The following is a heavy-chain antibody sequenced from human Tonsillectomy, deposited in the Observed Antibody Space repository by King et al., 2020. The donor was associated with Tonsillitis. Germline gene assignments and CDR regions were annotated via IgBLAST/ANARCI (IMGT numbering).Heavy chain of an antibody. J-gene: IGHJ4*02. V-gene: IGHV4-39*02. CDR2: MYYSGTI. Sequence: QLQESGPGVVKPSETLSLTCTVSCGSISSSDHYWAWLRQPPGKGLGCIGYMYYSGTIFCNPSLKSRIIISGGTSENSFSLKLSSLTAADTAVYFCARYVSGRFDYWGQGALVTVSS. D-gene: IGHD1-26*01. CDR3: ARYVSGRFDY. CDR1: CGSISSSDHY.